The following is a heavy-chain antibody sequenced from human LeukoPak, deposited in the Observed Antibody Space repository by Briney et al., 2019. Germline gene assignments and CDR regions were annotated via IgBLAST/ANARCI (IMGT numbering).Heavy chain of an antibody. V-gene: IGHV3-21*04. CDR1: GFIFSRYS. D-gene: IGHD3-9*01. CDR3: AKCVILTGRYMDV. J-gene: IGHJ6*03. Sequence: GGSLRLSCAASGFIFSRYSMKWDRQVEREWLEWDSSITTSSSYIYYADSLKGRSTISRDNAKNSLYLQMNSLRAEDTAVYYCAKCVILTGRYMDVWGKGTTATISS. CDR2: ITTSSSYI.